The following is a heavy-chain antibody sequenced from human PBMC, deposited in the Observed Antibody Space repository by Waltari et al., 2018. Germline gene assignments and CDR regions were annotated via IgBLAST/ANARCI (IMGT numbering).Heavy chain of an antibody. CDR1: GGSFSGYY. D-gene: IGHD2-2*01. CDR3: ARGYCSSTSCYVHWFDP. CDR2: INHSGST. J-gene: IGHJ5*02. Sequence: QVQLQQWGAGLLKPSETLSLTCAVYGGSFSGYYWSWIRQPPGKGLGWIGEINHSGSTNYNPSLKSRVTISVDTSKNQFSLKLSSVTAADTAVYYCARGYCSSTSCYVHWFDPWGQGTLVTVSS. V-gene: IGHV4-34*01.